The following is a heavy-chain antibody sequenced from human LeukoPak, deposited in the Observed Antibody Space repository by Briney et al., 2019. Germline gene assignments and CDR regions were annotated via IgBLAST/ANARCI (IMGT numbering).Heavy chain of an antibody. D-gene: IGHD2-21*01. V-gene: IGHV1-46*01. J-gene: IGHJ4*02. CDR1: GYIITTYY. Sequence: ASVKISCKACGYIITTYYMHWVRQAPGQGLEWMGVSNPSGVGTNYAQKFQGRVTMTRDTSTSTVYMELSSLRSEDTAVYYCAREEYGGYFDYWGQGTLVTVSS. CDR3: AREEYGGYFDY. CDR2: SNPSGVGT.